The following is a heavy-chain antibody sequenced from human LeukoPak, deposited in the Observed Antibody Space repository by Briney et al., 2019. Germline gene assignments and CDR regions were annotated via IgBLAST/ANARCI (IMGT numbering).Heavy chain of an antibody. D-gene: IGHD3/OR15-3a*01. CDR1: GGTFSSYA. CDR3: ASQGTGQDYYFDY. Sequence: ASVKVSCKASGGTFSSYAISWVRQAPGQGLEWMGWISAYNGNTNYAQKLQGRVTMTTDTSTSTAYMELRSLRSDDTAVYYCASQGTGQDYYFDYWGQGTLVTVSS. V-gene: IGHV1-18*01. CDR2: ISAYNGNT. J-gene: IGHJ4*02.